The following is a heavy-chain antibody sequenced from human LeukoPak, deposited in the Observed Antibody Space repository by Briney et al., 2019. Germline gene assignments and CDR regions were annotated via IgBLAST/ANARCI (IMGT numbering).Heavy chain of an antibody. Sequence: ASVTVSCKASGYTFSDFYIHWVRQPAGQGLEYVGWITPKSGDTYSPQRFQGRVTMTRDASISTAYMELSSLRSDDTAVYFCARVRLADERAWAYWGQGTLVTVSS. D-gene: IGHD3-3*02. J-gene: IGHJ4*02. CDR2: ITPKSGDT. CDR3: ARVRLADERAWAY. CDR1: GYTFSDFY. V-gene: IGHV1-2*02.